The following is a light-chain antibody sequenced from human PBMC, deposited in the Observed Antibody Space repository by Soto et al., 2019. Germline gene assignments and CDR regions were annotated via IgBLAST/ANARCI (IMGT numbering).Light chain of an antibody. V-gene: IGKV1-39*01. CDR1: KSINTY. Sequence: DIQMTQSPSTLSASVGDRVTITCRATKSINTYVDWYQQKPGKAPKLLIYTATSLQSGVPSRFSGSGSGTDFTLTISSLQAEDVAVYYCQQYYSRTFGQGTKVDIK. CDR3: QQYYSRT. CDR2: TAT. J-gene: IGKJ1*01.